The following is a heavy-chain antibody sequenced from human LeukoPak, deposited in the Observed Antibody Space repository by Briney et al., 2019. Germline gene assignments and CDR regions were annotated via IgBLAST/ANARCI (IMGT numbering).Heavy chain of an antibody. Sequence: SETLSLTCTASGGSISSYYWSWIRQPPGKGLEWIGYIYYSGSTNYNPSLKSRVTISVDTSKNQFSLKLSSVTAADTAVYYCASLEEMIPRYWGQGTLVTVSS. CDR1: GGSISSYY. D-gene: IGHD3-16*01. CDR3: ASLEEMIPRY. CDR2: IYYSGST. V-gene: IGHV4-59*01. J-gene: IGHJ4*02.